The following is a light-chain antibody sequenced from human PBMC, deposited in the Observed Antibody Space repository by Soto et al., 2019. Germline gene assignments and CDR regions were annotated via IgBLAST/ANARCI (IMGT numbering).Light chain of an antibody. V-gene: IGLV2-8*01. CDR3: SSYAGSNNLV. Sequence: QSALTQPPSASGSPGQSVTISCTGTSSDVGGYNYVSWYQQHPGKAPKLMIYEVSKRPSGVPDRFSGSKSRNTASLTVSGLQADDEADYYCSSYAGSNNLVFGGGTKLTVL. CDR2: EVS. J-gene: IGLJ3*02. CDR1: SSDVGGYNY.